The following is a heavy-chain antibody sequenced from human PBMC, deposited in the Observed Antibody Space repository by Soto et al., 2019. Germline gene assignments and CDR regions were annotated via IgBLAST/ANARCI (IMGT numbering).Heavy chain of an antibody. CDR1: GYTFTSYG. D-gene: IGHD3-3*01. Sequence: GASVKVSCKASGYTFTSYGISWVRQAPGEGLEWMGWISGYNGNTNYAEKVQDRVTMTTDTSTTTAYMELRSLRSDDTAIYYCARGYEFWSGYSNFDYWGQGTQVTVS. CDR3: ARGYEFWSGYSNFDY. V-gene: IGHV1-18*01. CDR2: ISGYNGNT. J-gene: IGHJ4*02.